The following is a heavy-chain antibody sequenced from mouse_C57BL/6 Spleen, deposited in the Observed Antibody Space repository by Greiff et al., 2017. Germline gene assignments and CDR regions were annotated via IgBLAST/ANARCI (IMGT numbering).Heavy chain of an antibody. J-gene: IGHJ4*01. D-gene: IGHD2-2*01. V-gene: IGHV5-9-1*02. CDR2: ISSGGDYI. CDR3: TRDTIYYGYDGTAYYAMDY. CDR1: GFTFSSYA. Sequence: EVKVVESAEGLVKPGGSLKLSCAASGFTFSSYAMSWVRQTPEKRLEWVAYISSGGDYIYYADTVKGRFTISRDNARNTLYLQMSSLKSEDTAMYYCTRDTIYYGYDGTAYYAMDYWGQGTSVTVSS.